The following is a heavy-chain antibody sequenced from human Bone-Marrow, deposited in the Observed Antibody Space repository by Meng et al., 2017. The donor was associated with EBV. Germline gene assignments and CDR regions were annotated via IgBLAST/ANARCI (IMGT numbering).Heavy chain of an antibody. CDR1: AYTFTSDA. CDR2: ISAYNGNT. Sequence: QGQLSPSGAGVKKPGDLVKVPCKCPAYTFTSDAISWVRQATGPGLEWTGWISAYNGNTNNAQKLQGRVTMTTDTSTSTDYMELRSLSSDDTAVYYCARSSPPYCGGDCHNDYWGQGTLVTVSS. J-gene: IGHJ4*02. CDR3: ARSSPPYCGGDCHNDY. D-gene: IGHD2-21*01. V-gene: IGHV1-18*01.